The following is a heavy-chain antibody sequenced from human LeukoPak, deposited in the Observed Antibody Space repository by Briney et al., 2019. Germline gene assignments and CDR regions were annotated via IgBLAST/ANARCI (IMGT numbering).Heavy chain of an antibody. CDR3: AKSGSPSRGSGSYAHYYYYMDV. Sequence: GGSLRLSCAASGFTFDDYAMHWVRQAPGKGLEWVSLISWDGGSTYYADSVKGRFTISRDNSKNSLYLQMNSLRAEDTALYYCAKSGSPSRGSGSYAHYYYYMDVWGKGTTVTVSS. J-gene: IGHJ6*03. D-gene: IGHD3-10*01. CDR2: ISWDGGST. V-gene: IGHV3-43D*03. CDR1: GFTFDDYA.